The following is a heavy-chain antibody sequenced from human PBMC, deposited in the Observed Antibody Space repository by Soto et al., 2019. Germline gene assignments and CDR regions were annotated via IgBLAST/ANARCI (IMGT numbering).Heavy chain of an antibody. CDR2: IIPILGIA. V-gene: IGHV1-69*02. J-gene: IGHJ3*02. D-gene: IGHD2-15*01. CDR3: VLVVAATSDAFDI. Sequence: QVQLVQSGAEVKKPGSSVKVSCKASGGTFSSYTISWVRQAPGQGREWMGRIIPILGIANYAQKFQGRVTITADKSTSTAYMELSSLRSEDTAVYYCVLVVAATSDAFDIWGQGTMVTVSS. CDR1: GGTFSSYT.